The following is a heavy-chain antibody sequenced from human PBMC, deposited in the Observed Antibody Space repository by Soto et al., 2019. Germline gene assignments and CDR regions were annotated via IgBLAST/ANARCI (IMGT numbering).Heavy chain of an antibody. Sequence: PGGSLRLSCAASGFTFSSYAMHGVRQAPGKGLEWVAVISYDGSNKYYADSVKGRFTISRDNSKNTLYLQMNSLRAEDTAVYYCAREMRGGITMIVVAPDAFDIWGQGTMVTVSS. CDR2: ISYDGSNK. D-gene: IGHD3-22*01. J-gene: IGHJ3*02. CDR1: GFTFSSYA. CDR3: AREMRGGITMIVVAPDAFDI. V-gene: IGHV3-30-3*01.